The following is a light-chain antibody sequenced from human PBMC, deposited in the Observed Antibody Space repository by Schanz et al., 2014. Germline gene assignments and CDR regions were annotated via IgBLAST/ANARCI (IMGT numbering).Light chain of an antibody. Sequence: EIVMTQSPATLSVSPGERATLSCRASQSVSSNLAWYQQKPGQAPRLLIYGASTRATGVPTRFSGSGSETEFTLTIDSLQSEDSAVYHCQQYYTWPRTFGQGTKVEIK. CDR2: GAS. V-gene: IGKV3-15*01. CDR3: QQYYTWPRT. CDR1: QSVSSN. J-gene: IGKJ1*01.